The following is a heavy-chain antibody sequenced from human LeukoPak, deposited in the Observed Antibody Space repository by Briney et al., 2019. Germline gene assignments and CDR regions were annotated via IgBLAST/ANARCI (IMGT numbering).Heavy chain of an antibody. CDR1: GFTFSSYW. CDR2: IKEDGSGK. CDR3: ARASGRSTSSGYFDY. Sequence: GSLRLSFAAPGFTFSSYWMSWFRQAPGKGLEWGGSIKEDGSGKYVDSVKGRFTVSRDNARNSVSLEMNSLRAEDTAVYYCARASGRSTSSGYFDYWGQGSLVTVSS. D-gene: IGHD6-6*01. J-gene: IGHJ4*02. V-gene: IGHV3-7*05.